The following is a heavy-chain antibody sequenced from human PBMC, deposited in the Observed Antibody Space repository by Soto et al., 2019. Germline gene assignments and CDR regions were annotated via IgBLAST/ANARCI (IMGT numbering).Heavy chain of an antibody. CDR3: ASHSMVRGAFNWFDP. V-gene: IGHV4-39*01. CDR1: GGSISSSSYY. Sequence: SETLSLTCTVSGGSISSSSYYWGWIRQPPGKGLEWIGSIYYSGSTYYNPSLKSRVTISVDTSKNQFSLKLSSVTAADTAVYYCASHSMVRGAFNWFDPWGQGTLVTVSS. CDR2: IYYSGST. D-gene: IGHD3-10*01. J-gene: IGHJ5*02.